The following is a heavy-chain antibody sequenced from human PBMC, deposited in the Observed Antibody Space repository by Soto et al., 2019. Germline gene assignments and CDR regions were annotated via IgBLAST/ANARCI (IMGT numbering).Heavy chain of an antibody. V-gene: IGHV1-69*12. CDR3: ARDRGSITMIVVEGDAFDI. CDR2: IIPIFGTA. Sequence: QVQLVQSGAEVKKPGSSVKVSCKASGGTFSSCAISWVRQAPGQGLEWMGGIIPIFGTANYAQKFQGRVTITADESTSTAYMELSSLRSEDTAVYYCARDRGSITMIVVEGDAFDIWGQGTMVTVSS. CDR1: GGTFSSCA. D-gene: IGHD3-22*01. J-gene: IGHJ3*02.